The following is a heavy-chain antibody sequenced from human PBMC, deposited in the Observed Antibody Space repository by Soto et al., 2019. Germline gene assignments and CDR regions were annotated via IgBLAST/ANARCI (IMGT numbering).Heavy chain of an antibody. Sequence: LSLTCTVSGGSISSNYWTWIRQPPGKGLEWIGYVYNSGLTYYNPSLKSRVTLSVDTSKNQFSVRLNSVTASDTAVYYCAPLSVSLSGPYGIHVWGQGTTVTVSS. J-gene: IGHJ6*02. V-gene: IGHV4-59*04. CDR3: APLSVSLSGPYGIHV. CDR1: GGSISSNY. CDR2: VYNSGLT. D-gene: IGHD2-15*01.